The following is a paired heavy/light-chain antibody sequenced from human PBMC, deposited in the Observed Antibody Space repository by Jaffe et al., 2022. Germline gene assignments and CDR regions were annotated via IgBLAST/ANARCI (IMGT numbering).Light chain of an antibody. J-gene: IGLJ3*02. CDR2: GKN. V-gene: IGLV3-19*01. Sequence: SSELTQDPAVSVALGQTVRITCQGDSLRSYYASWYQQKPGQAPVLVIYGKNNRPSGIPDRFSGSSSGNTASLTITGAQAEDEADYYCNSRDSSRWVFGGGTKLTVL. CDR1: SLRSYY. CDR3: NSRDSSRWV.
Heavy chain of an antibody. J-gene: IGHJ6*03. CDR3: ARDSPPVRIAARPDTYYYYYYYMDV. CDR1: GYTFTSYA. Sequence: QVQLVQSGSELKKPGASVKVSCKASGYTFTSYAMNWVRQAPGQGLEWMGWINTNTGNPTYAQGFTGRFVFSLDTSVSTAYLQISSLKAEDTAVYYCARDSPPVRIAARPDTYYYYYYYMDVWGKGTTVTVSS. CDR2: INTNTGNP. D-gene: IGHD6-6*01. V-gene: IGHV7-4-1*02.